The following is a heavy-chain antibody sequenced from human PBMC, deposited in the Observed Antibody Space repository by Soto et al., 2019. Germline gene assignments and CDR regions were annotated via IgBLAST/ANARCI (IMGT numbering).Heavy chain of an antibody. CDR2: IIPIFGTA. V-gene: IGHV1-69*06. Sequence: ASVKVSCKASGATLSSYAISWVRQAPGQGLEWMGGIIPIFGTANYAQKFQGRVTITADKSTSTAYMELSSLRSEDTAVYYCARVRCSGGSCYHSSYYFDYWGQGTLVTVSS. J-gene: IGHJ4*02. D-gene: IGHD2-15*01. CDR1: GATLSSYA. CDR3: ARVRCSGGSCYHSSYYFDY.